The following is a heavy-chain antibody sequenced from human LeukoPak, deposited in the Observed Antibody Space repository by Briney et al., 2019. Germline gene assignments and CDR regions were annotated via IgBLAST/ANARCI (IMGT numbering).Heavy chain of an antibody. CDR1: GXSFTSDW. CDR3: ARLLVGGRDWFDP. D-gene: IGHD3-16*01. J-gene: IGHJ5*02. CDR2: IDPSDSYT. Sequence: GESLMISFKGSGXSFTSDWISWVRQMPGKGLEWMERIDPSDSYTNYSPSFQGHVTISADKSISTAYLQWSSLKASDTAMYYCARLLVGGRDWFDPWGQGTLVTVSS. V-gene: IGHV5-10-1*01.